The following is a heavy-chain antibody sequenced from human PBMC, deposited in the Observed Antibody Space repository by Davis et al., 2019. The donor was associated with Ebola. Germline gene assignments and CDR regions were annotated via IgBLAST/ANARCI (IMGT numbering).Heavy chain of an antibody. Sequence: PGGSLRLSCAASGFTFSSYGMHWVRQAPGKGLEWVAVISYDGRNKYYADSVKGRFTISRDNSKNTLYLQMNSLRAEDTAVYYCAKGGHPDYDFWSGYLELGYWGQGTLVTVSS. J-gene: IGHJ4*02. CDR2: ISYDGRNK. D-gene: IGHD3-3*01. CDR3: AKGGHPDYDFWSGYLELGY. V-gene: IGHV3-30*18. CDR1: GFTFSSYG.